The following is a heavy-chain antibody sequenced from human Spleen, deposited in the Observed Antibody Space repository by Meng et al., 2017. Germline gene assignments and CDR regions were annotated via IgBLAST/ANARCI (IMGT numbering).Heavy chain of an antibody. Sequence: QVQLQVSGPGLVKPSQTLSLTCTVSGGSISSGGYYWSWIRQHPGKGLEWIGYIYSGGATYYNPSLKSRLTISVDTSKNQCSLKLSSVTAADTAVYYCAVSRDGYNFDHWGQGTLVTVSS. CDR2: IYSGGAT. CDR3: AVSRDGYNFDH. J-gene: IGHJ4*02. D-gene: IGHD5-24*01. CDR1: GGSISSGGYY. V-gene: IGHV4-31*03.